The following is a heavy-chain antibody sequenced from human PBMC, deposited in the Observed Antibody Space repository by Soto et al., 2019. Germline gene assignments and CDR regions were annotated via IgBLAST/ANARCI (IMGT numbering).Heavy chain of an antibody. D-gene: IGHD3-3*01. V-gene: IGHV1-46*01. CDR2: ISPSGDST. CDR1: EYTFTTFY. Sequence: QVQLVQSGAEVRKPGASVKISCRASEYTFTTFYIHWVRQTPGQGLEWMGMISPSGDSTTYAQRLQGRVTMTRDTSTSTAFMELSSLRSEDKAMYYCARHFGIVRNYYYYYGMDVWGQGTPVTVSS. J-gene: IGHJ6*02. CDR3: ARHFGIVRNYYYYYGMDV.